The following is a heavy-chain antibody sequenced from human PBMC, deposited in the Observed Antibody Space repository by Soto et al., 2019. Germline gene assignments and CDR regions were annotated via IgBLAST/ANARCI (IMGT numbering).Heavy chain of an antibody. J-gene: IGHJ4*02. D-gene: IGHD6-19*01. CDR3: ARDLGGWPDY. CDR2: INAGNGNT. Sequence: QVQLVQSGAEVKKPGASVKVSCKASGYTFTSYAIHWVRQAPGQRLEWMGWINAGNGNTKYSQKFQDRVTITRDTSSSTAYMELSSLRSEDTSVYYCARDLGGWPDYWGQGTLVTVSS. V-gene: IGHV1-3*01. CDR1: GYTFTSYA.